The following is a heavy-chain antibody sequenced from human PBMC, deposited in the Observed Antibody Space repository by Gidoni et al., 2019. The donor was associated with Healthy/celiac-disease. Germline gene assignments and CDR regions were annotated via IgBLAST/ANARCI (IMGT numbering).Heavy chain of an antibody. Sequence: QVQLQESGPGLVKPSQPLSLTCTVPGGSISRGGYYWSWIRQHPGKGLEWIGYIYYSGSTYYNPSLKSRVTISVDTSKNQFSLKLSSVTAADTAVYYCARDRGRGYSYGLAYGMDVWGQGTTVTVSS. CDR1: GGSISRGGYY. J-gene: IGHJ6*02. CDR3: ARDRGRGYSYGLAYGMDV. V-gene: IGHV4-31*03. D-gene: IGHD5-18*01. CDR2: IYYSGST.